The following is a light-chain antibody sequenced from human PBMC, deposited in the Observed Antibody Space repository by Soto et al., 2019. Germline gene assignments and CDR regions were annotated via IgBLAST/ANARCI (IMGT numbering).Light chain of an antibody. V-gene: IGKV3-20*01. Sequence: EIVLTQSPGTLSLSPGERATLSCRASQSVSSSSLAWYQQKPGQAPRLLIYGASSRVTDIPDRFSGSGSGTDFTLTISSLQSEDFATYYCLQLHGYPLTFGGGTKVDIK. CDR1: QSVSSSS. CDR2: GAS. CDR3: LQLHGYPLT. J-gene: IGKJ4*01.